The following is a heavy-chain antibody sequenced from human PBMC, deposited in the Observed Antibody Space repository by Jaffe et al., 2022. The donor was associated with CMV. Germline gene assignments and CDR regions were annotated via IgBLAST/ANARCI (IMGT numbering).Heavy chain of an antibody. J-gene: IGHJ4*02. CDR1: GFTFSSYG. Sequence: QVQLVESGGGVVQPGRSLRLSCAASGFTFSSYGMHWVRQAPGKGLEWVAVIWYDGSNKYYADSVKGRFTISRDNSKNTLYLQMNSLRAEDTAVYYCARDAENRDGYNGGPLYYFDYWGQGTLVTVSS. CDR2: IWYDGSNK. D-gene: IGHD3-16*01. CDR3: ARDAENRDGYNGGPLYYFDY. V-gene: IGHV3-33*08.